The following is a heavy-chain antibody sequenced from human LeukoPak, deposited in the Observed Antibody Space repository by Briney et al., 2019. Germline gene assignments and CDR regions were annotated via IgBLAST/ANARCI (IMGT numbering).Heavy chain of an antibody. D-gene: IGHD4/OR15-4a*01. CDR2: IKPDGSQK. CDR1: GLSFSGTW. J-gene: IGHJ4*02. V-gene: IGHV3-7*01. Sequence: GGSLRLSCATSGLSFSGTWMTWVRQAPGKGLECVANIKPDGSQKCYLDSVKGRFTVSRDNAKNSLYLQMNSLRVEDTAIYFCASDLNGAGGWGQGTLVTVSS. CDR3: ASDLNGAGG.